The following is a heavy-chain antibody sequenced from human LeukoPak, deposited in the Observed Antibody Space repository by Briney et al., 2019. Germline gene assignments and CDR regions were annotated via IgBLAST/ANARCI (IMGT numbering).Heavy chain of an antibody. Sequence: PGGSLRLSCAASGFTFSSYWMSWVRQAPGKGLEWVANIKQDGSEKYYVDSVKGRFTISRDNAKNSLYLQMNSLRAEDTAVYYCARDWRYSGYDYAFDYWGQGTLVTVSS. CDR2: IKQDGSEK. V-gene: IGHV3-7*01. J-gene: IGHJ4*02. CDR1: GFTFSSYW. CDR3: ARDWRYSGYDYAFDY. D-gene: IGHD5-12*01.